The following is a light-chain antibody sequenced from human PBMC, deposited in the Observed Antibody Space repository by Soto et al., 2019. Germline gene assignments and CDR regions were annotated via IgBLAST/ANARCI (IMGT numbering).Light chain of an antibody. CDR1: QSISSSY. CDR3: QQYGSSPLIT. Sequence: ELGLTQSQGTLSLSPGERATFSCRASQSISSSYFAWYQQKPGPAPRLLIYGAYSRATGIPDRFSGSGSGTDFTLTIIRLEPEYLAVYYCQQYGSSPLITFGQGTRLDSK. J-gene: IGKJ5*01. CDR2: GAY. V-gene: IGKV3-20*01.